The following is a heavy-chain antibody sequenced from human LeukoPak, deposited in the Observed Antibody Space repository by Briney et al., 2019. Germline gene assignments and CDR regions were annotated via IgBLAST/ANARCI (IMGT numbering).Heavy chain of an antibody. CDR2: ISYNGSNK. J-gene: IGHJ4*02. CDR3: VREARGVDY. V-gene: IGHV3-30*07. D-gene: IGHD6-6*01. CDR1: GFTSSSNA. Sequence: GSLRLSCAASGFTSSSNATHWVRQAPDKWLEWVVVISYNGSNKYYAESVTGRFTIARDNGKNSLYLQTNSLRAADTDVYYCVREARGVDYWGQGTLVTVSS.